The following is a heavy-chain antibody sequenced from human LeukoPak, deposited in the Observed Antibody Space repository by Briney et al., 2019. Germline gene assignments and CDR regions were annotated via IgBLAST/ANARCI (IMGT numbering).Heavy chain of an antibody. CDR3: ARTYYYGSGSLNLYYYYYMDV. J-gene: IGHJ6*03. Sequence: SVKVSCKASGGTFSSYAISWVRQAPGQGLEWMGGIIPIFGTANYAQKFQGRVTITADKSTSTAYMELSSLRSEDTAVYYCARTYYYGSGSLNLYYYYYMDVWGKGTTVTVSS. CDR1: GGTFSSYA. D-gene: IGHD3-10*01. V-gene: IGHV1-69*06. CDR2: IIPIFGTA.